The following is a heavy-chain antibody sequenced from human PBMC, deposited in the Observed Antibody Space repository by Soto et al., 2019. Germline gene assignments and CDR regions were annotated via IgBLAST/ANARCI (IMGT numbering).Heavy chain of an antibody. CDR2: IYPGDSDT. J-gene: IGHJ3*02. CDR3: ARHYRYYYDSSDAFDI. D-gene: IGHD3-22*01. Sequence: PGASLKISCKGSGYSFISYWIGWVRQMPGKGLEWMGIIYPGDSDTRYSPSFQGQVTISADKSISTAYLQWSSLKASDTAMYYCARHYRYYYDSSDAFDIWGQGTMVTASS. CDR1: GYSFISYW. V-gene: IGHV5-51*01.